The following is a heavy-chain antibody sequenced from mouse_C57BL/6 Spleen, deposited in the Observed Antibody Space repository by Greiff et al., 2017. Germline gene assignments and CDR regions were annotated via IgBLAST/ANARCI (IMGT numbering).Heavy chain of an antibody. CDR3: ARDHYFGAMDY. V-gene: IGHV5-16*01. CDR2: INYDGSST. CDR1: GFTFSDYY. Sequence: DVQLVESEGGLVQPGSSMKLSCTASGFTFSDYYMAWVRQVPEKGLEWVANINYDGSSTYYLDSLKSRFIISRDNAKNILYLQMSSLKSEDTATYYCARDHYFGAMDYWGQGTSVTVSS. D-gene: IGHD1-2*01. J-gene: IGHJ4*01.